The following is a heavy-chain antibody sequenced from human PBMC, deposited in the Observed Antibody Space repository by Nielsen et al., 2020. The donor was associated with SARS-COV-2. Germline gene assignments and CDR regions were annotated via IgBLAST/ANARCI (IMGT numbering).Heavy chain of an antibody. CDR3: ARGGRITFGGADDAFDI. Sequence: SETLSLTCAVSGGSISSGGYSWSWIRQPPGKGLEWIGYIYHSGRTYYNPSLKSRVTIAVDRSKNQFSLKLSSVTAADTAVYYCARGGRITFGGADDAFDIWGQGTMVTVSS. J-gene: IGHJ3*02. CDR2: IYHSGRT. V-gene: IGHV4-30-2*01. CDR1: GGSISSGGYS. D-gene: IGHD3-16*01.